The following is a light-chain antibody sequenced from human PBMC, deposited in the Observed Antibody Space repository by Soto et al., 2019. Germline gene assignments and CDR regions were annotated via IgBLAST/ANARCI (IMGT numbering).Light chain of an antibody. CDR2: GAS. V-gene: IGKV3-20*01. CDR3: QQYGSSPYT. Sequence: EIVLTQSPGTLSVSPGERATLFCRASQSVRNSYLAWYQQKPGQAPRLLIYGASGRATGTPDRFSGSGSGTDFTLTISRLEPEDFAVYYCQQYGSSPYTFGQGTKLEI. J-gene: IGKJ2*01. CDR1: QSVRNSY.